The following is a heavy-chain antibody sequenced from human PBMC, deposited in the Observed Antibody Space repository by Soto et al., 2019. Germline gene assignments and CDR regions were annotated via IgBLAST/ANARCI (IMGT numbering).Heavy chain of an antibody. CDR1: GGSIISGDYS. CDR3: ARGSTDYLDSTGYNGYFDY. Sequence: PSATLSLTCAVSGGSIISGDYSWSWVRQPPGKGLEWVGHISDSGNTYYNPSLKTRVTISADRSKNQFSLILSSVTAADTAVYYCARGSTDYLDSTGYNGYFDYWGQGTLVTVSS. D-gene: IGHD3-22*01. J-gene: IGHJ4*02. CDR2: ISDSGNT. V-gene: IGHV4-30-2*01.